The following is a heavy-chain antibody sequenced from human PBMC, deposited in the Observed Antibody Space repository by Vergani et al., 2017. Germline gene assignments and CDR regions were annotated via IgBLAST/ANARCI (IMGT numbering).Heavy chain of an antibody. V-gene: IGHV4-34*01. J-gene: IGHJ4*02. CDR2: INHSGST. D-gene: IGHD3-10*01. CDR1: GGSFSGYY. Sequence: QVQLQQWGAGLLKPSETLSLTCAVYGGSFSGYYWSWIRQPPGKGLEWIGEINHSGSTNYNTSLKSRVTISVDTSKNQFSLKLSSVTAADTAVYYCARGTILWFGDSAFFDYWGQGTLVTVSS. CDR3: ARGTILWFGDSAFFDY.